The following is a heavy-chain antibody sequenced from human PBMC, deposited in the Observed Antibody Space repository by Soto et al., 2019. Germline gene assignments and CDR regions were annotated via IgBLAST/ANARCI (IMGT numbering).Heavy chain of an antibody. CDR3: ARPIYVVTIDYYYYYRMDV. D-gene: IGHD2-2*01. Sequence: VASVKVSCKASGGTFSSYAISWVRQAPGQGLEWMGGIIPIFGTANYAQKFQGRVTITADESTSTAYMELSSLRSEDTAVYYCARPIYVVTIDYYYYYRMDVWGQGTKVTVYS. J-gene: IGHJ6*02. CDR2: IIPIFGTA. CDR1: GGTFSSYA. V-gene: IGHV1-69*13.